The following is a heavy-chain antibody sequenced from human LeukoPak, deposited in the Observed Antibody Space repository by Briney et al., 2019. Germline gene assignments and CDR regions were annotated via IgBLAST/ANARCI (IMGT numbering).Heavy chain of an antibody. J-gene: IGHJ3*02. Sequence: PSETLSLTCAVYGGSFSGYYWSWIRQPPGKGLEWIGEINHSGSTNYNPSLKSRVTISVDTSKNQFSLKLSSVTAADTAVYYCASSITMIVVVPWPAFDIWGQGTMVTVSS. CDR3: ASSITMIVVVPWPAFDI. V-gene: IGHV4-34*01. CDR2: INHSGST. D-gene: IGHD3-22*01. CDR1: GGSFSGYY.